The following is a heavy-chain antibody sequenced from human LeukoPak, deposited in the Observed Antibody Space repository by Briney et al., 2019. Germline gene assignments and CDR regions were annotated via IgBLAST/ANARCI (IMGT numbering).Heavy chain of an antibody. CDR3: ARERALRFWSGIIDY. CDR2: IGTAGDT. V-gene: IGHV3-13*01. CDR1: GFTFSSYD. J-gene: IGHJ4*02. Sequence: GGSLRLSCAASGFTFSSYDMHWVRQATGKGLEWVSAIGTAGDTYYPGSVKGRFTISRENAKNSLYLQMNSLRAGDTAVYYCARERALRFWSGIIDYWGQGTLVTVSS. D-gene: IGHD3-3*01.